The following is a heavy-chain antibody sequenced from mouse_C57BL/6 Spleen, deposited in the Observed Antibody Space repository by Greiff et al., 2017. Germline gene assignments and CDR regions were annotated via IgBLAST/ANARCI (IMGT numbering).Heavy chain of an antibody. D-gene: IGHD1-2*01. Sequence: EVQLVESGGGLVKPGGSLKLSCAASGFTFSSYTMSWVRQTPGKRLEWVATISGGGGNTYYPDSVKGRFTISRDNAQNTLYLQMSGLSAEDTALYYCATLTTAYFDYWGQGTALTVSS. V-gene: IGHV5-9*01. CDR1: GFTFSSYT. CDR2: ISGGGGNT. CDR3: ATLTTAYFDY. J-gene: IGHJ2*01.